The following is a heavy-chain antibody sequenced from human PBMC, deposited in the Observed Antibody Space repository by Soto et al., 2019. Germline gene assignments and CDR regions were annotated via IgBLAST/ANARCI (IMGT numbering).Heavy chain of an antibody. D-gene: IGHD2-21*01. CDR3: ARDRPFNSNSPHYYYYGMDV. CDR1: GGSFIGYY. V-gene: IGHV4-34*01. CDR2: INHSGST. J-gene: IGHJ6*02. Sequence: SETLSLTCAVYGGSFIGYYWSWIRQPPGKGLEWIGEINHSGSTNYNPSLKSRVTISVDTSKNQFSLKLSSVTAADTAVYYCARDRPFNSNSPHYYYYGMDVWGQGTTVTVSS.